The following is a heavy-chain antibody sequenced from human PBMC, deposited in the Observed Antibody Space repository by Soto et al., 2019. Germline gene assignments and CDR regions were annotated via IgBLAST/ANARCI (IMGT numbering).Heavy chain of an antibody. V-gene: IGHV3-30*18. CDR2: ISYHXSQQ. CDR3: AKDLVGGVRYYYGMEV. J-gene: IGHJ6*02. Sequence: GGSLRLSCAAYGFSFSRYGMHWVRQTPGPGMERVTVISYHXSQQYYADSVKCRFTISRDTSKNTLYLQMNSLRGEDKALYYCAKDLVGGVRYYYGMEVWRQGTTVTVSS. D-gene: IGHD1-26*01. CDR1: GFSFSRYG.